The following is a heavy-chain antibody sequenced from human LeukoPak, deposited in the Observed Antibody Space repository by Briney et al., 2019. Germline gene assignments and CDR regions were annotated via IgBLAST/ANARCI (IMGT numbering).Heavy chain of an antibody. D-gene: IGHD2-2*01. Sequence: PSETLSLTCTVSGGSISSSSYYCGWIRQPPGKGLEWIGSIYYSGGTYYNPSLKSRVTISVDTSKNQFSLKLSSVTAADTAVYYCARDSSSSDAFDIWGQGTMVTVSS. J-gene: IGHJ3*02. CDR2: IYYSGGT. V-gene: IGHV4-39*01. CDR1: GGSISSSSYY. CDR3: ARDSSSSDAFDI.